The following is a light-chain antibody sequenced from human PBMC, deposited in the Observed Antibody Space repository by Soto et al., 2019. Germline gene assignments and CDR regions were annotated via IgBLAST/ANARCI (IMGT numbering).Light chain of an antibody. V-gene: IGKV1-5*03. Sequence: DIQMTQSPSTLSGFVGDRVTITWRASQTISSWLTWYQQKPGKAPKLLIYKASTLKSGVPSRFSGSGSGTEFTLTISSLQPDDFATYYCQHYNSYSEAFGQGTKVDIK. CDR2: KAS. J-gene: IGKJ1*01. CDR3: QHYNSYSEA. CDR1: QTISSW.